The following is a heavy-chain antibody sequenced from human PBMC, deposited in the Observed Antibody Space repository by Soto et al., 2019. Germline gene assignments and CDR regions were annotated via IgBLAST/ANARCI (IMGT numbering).Heavy chain of an antibody. CDR2: IYYSGST. Sequence: PSETLSLTCTVSGGSISSYYWSWIRQPPGKGLEWIGYIYYSGSTNYNPSLKSRVTISVDTSKNQFSLKLSSVTAADTAVYYCARHGRTPSTYYYYDSSGYYGSALDYWGQGTLVTVSS. CDR3: ARHGRTPSTYYYYDSSGYYGSALDY. V-gene: IGHV4-59*08. CDR1: GGSISSYY. J-gene: IGHJ4*02. D-gene: IGHD3-22*01.